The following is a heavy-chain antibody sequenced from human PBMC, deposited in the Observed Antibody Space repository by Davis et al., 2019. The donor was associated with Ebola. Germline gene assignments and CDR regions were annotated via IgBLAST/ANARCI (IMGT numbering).Heavy chain of an antibody. CDR3: ARFGKSRWLHDFDY. CDR2: IFYSGST. J-gene: IGHJ4*02. V-gene: IGHV4-31*03. CDR1: GGSISSGGYY. Sequence: PSETLSLTCTVSGGSISSGGYYWSWIRQHPGKGLKWVGNIFYSGSTYYNPSLRSRVTISVDTSKNQFSLKLSSVTAADTAVYYCARFGKSRWLHDFDYWGQGTLVTVSS. D-gene: IGHD5-24*01.